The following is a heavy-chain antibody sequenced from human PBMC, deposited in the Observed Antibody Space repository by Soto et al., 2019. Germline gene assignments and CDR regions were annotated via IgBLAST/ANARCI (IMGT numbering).Heavy chain of an antibody. V-gene: IGHV1-18*01. CDR3: ARERKWEPLPY. D-gene: IGHD1-26*01. Sequence: QVQLVQSGAEVRGPGASGKVSCKTSGYTFSRYGITWGRQAPGQGLEWMGWINGNTGNTIYAMNLEDRLTISTDTSTSTAYMELRSLKSDDTAVYYCARERKWEPLPYWGQGTLVTVSS. J-gene: IGHJ4*02. CDR1: GYTFSRYG. CDR2: INGNTGNT.